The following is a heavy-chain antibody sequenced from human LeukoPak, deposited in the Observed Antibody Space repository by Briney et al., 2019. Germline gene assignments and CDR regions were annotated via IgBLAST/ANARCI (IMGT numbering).Heavy chain of an antibody. V-gene: IGHV3-20*04. CDR2: INWNGGST. J-gene: IGHJ4*02. CDR3: AREDYYGSGSPTLFDY. Sequence: GGSLRLSCAASGFTFDDYGMSWVRQAPGKGLQWVSGINWNGGSTGYADSVKGRFTISRDNAKNSLYLQMNSLRAEDTALYYCAREDYYGSGSPTLFDYWGQGTLVTVSS. CDR1: GFTFDDYG. D-gene: IGHD3-10*01.